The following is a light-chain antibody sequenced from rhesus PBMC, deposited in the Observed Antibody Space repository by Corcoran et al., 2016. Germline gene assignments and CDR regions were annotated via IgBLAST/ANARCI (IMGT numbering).Light chain of an antibody. V-gene: IGLV2S7*01. CDR2: GVY. CDR3: SSSTPSTSYI. CDR1: SSDVGAYND. J-gene: IGLJ1*01. Sequence: QAAPTQPPSVSGSPGQSVTISCTGTSSDVGAYNDVSWYQQHPGKAPKLMIFGVYKRPSGVSDRFSGSKSGNTASLTISRLPAEDDSDYYCSSSTPSTSYIFGTGTRLTVL.